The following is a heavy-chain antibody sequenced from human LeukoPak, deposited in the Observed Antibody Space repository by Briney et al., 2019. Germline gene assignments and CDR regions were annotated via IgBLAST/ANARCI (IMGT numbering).Heavy chain of an antibody. CDR2: IYYSGST. J-gene: IGHJ5*02. CDR3: ARDSDDSSGYNWFDP. Sequence: PSETLSLTCTVSGGSISSYYWSWIRQPPGKGLEWIGYIYYSGSTNYNPSLKSRVTISVDTSKSQFSLKLSSVTAADTAVYYCARDSDDSSGYNWFDPWGQGTLVTVSS. CDR1: GGSISSYY. D-gene: IGHD3-22*01. V-gene: IGHV4-59*01.